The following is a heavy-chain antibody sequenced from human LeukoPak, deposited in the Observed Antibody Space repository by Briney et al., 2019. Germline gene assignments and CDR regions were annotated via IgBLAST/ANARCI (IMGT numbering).Heavy chain of an antibody. Sequence: ASVKVSCKASGGTFSSYAISWVRQAPGQGLEWMGGIIPIFGTANYAQKFQGRVTITTDEFTSTAYMELSSLRSEDTAVYYCARDADPYYYYDSSGYYPNWFDPWGQGTLVTVSS. J-gene: IGHJ5*02. D-gene: IGHD3-22*01. CDR3: ARDADPYYYYDSSGYYPNWFDP. CDR1: GGTFSSYA. CDR2: IIPIFGTA. V-gene: IGHV1-69*05.